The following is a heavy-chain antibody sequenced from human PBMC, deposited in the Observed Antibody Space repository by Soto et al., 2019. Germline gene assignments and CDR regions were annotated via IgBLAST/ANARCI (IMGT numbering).Heavy chain of an antibody. Sequence: QVQLVQSGAEVKKPGSSVKVSCKASGGTFSSYAISWVRQAPGQGLEWMGGIIPIFGTANYAQQFQGRVTLTEDESTSTAYMELSSLRSADPAVYYWARTRAYDAGTTGYCGMDVWGQGTTVTVAS. D-gene: IGHD4-17*01. CDR3: ARTRAYDAGTTGYCGMDV. CDR1: GGTFSSYA. CDR2: IIPIFGTA. V-gene: IGHV1-69*01. J-gene: IGHJ6*02.